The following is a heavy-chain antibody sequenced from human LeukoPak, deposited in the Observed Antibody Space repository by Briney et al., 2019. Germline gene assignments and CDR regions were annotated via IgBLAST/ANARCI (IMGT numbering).Heavy chain of an antibody. CDR1: GYTFTGYY. D-gene: IGHD7-27*01. J-gene: IGHJ2*01. CDR3: ARTGGLEELGNWYFDL. Sequence: ASVKVSCKASGYTFTGYYMHWVRQAPGQGLEWMGWINPNSGGTNYAQKFQGRVTMTRDTSISTAYMELSRLRSDDTAVYYCARTGGLEELGNWYFDLWGRGTLVTVSS. CDR2: INPNSGGT. V-gene: IGHV1-2*02.